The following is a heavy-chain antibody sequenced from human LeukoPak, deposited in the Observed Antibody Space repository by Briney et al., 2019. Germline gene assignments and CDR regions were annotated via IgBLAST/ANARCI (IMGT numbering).Heavy chain of an antibody. CDR1: GFSFSSFS. V-gene: IGHV3-74*01. CDR2: INTDGSST. CDR3: AELGITMIGGV. J-gene: IGHJ6*04. Sequence: GGSLRLSCAASGFSFSSFSMNWVRQAPGKGLAWVSRINTDGSSTSYADSVKGRFTISRDNAKNTLYLQMNSLRAEDTAVYYCAELGITMIGGVWGKGTTVTISS. D-gene: IGHD3-10*02.